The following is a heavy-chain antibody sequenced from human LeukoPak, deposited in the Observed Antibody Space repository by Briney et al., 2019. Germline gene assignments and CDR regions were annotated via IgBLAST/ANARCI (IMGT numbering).Heavy chain of an antibody. CDR1: GFTFSSYG. CDR3: ARDLLGYNYHYMDV. V-gene: IGHV3-21*01. D-gene: IGHD1-20*01. J-gene: IGHJ6*03. Sequence: GGTLRLSCAASGFTFSSYGMSWVRQAPGKGLEWVSSISSSSVYIYYADSVKGRFTISRDNAKNSLYLQMNSLRAEDTAVYYCARDLLGYNYHYMDVWGKGTTVTISS. CDR2: ISSSSVYI.